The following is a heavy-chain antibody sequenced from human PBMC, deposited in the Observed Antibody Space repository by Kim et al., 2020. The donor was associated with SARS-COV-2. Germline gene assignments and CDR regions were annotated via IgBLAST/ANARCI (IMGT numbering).Heavy chain of an antibody. CDR3: AREDSSSWYDAYFQH. Sequence: QKLQGRVTMTTDTSTSTAYMELRSLRSDDTAVYYCAREDSSSWYDAYFQHWGQGTLVTVSS. J-gene: IGHJ1*01. D-gene: IGHD6-13*01. V-gene: IGHV1-18*01.